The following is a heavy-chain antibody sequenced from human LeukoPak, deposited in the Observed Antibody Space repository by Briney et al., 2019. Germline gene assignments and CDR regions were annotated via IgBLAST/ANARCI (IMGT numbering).Heavy chain of an antibody. J-gene: IGHJ4*02. CDR3: ARDTRTFDY. V-gene: IGHV3-7*01. CDR2: IKQDGSEK. D-gene: IGHD1-26*01. Sequence: GGSLRLSSAASGFTFSSYRMNWVRQAPGKGLEWVANIKQDGSEKYYVDSVKGRFTISRDNAKNSLFLQMNSLRADDTAVYYCARDTRTFDYWGQGTLVTVSS. CDR1: GFTFSSYR.